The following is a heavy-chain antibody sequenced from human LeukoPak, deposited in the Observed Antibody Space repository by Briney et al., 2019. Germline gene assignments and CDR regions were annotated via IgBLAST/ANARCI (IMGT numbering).Heavy chain of an antibody. Sequence: PGGSLRLSCAASGFTFNYAWMSWVRQVPGKGLEWVGQTVSEIDGGTTDYAAPVKGRFTISRDDSKSTLYLQMNSLRAEDTAVYYCAKQLGYCSDGSCYFPYWGQGTLVTVSS. V-gene: IGHV3-15*04. CDR3: AKQLGYCSDGSCYFPY. J-gene: IGHJ4*02. D-gene: IGHD2-15*01. CDR2: TVSEIDGGTT. CDR1: GFTFNYAW.